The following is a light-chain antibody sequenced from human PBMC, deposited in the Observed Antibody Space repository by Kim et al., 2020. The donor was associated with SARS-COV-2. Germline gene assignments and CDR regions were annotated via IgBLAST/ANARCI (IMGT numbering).Light chain of an antibody. CDR2: DKN. CDR1: SSNIGNNY. V-gene: IGLV1-51*01. CDR3: GTWERSLSAVV. Sequence: GQKVTISCSASSSNIGNNYVSWYQQLPGKAPKLLIYDKNKRPSGIADRFSGSKSGTSATLGIAGLQTGDEADYYCGTWERSLSAVVFGGGTQLTVL. J-gene: IGLJ2*01.